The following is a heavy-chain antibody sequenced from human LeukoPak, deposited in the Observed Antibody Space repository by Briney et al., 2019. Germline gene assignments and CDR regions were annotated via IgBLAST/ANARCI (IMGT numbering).Heavy chain of an antibody. V-gene: IGHV3-7*01. Sequence: GGSLRLSCAASGFTFSSYWMSWVRQAPGKGLEWVANIKQDGSEKYYVDSVKGRFTISRDNAKNSLYLQMNSLRAEDTAVYYCARDSKAAGTRYYFDYWGQGTLVTVSS. D-gene: IGHD6-13*01. CDR3: ARDSKAAGTRYYFDY. CDR2: IKQDGSEK. CDR1: GFTFSSYW. J-gene: IGHJ4*02.